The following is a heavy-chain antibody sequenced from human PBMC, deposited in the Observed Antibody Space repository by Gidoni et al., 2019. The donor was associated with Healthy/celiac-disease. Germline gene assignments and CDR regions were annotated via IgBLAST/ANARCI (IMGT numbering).Heavy chain of an antibody. V-gene: IGHV4-39*01. CDR3: ASGYCGGDCRYYYYYGLDV. Sequence: QLQLQESGPGLVKPSETLYLTCTVPGGSISSSRYYWGWIRQPPGKGLKWIGSIYYSRSTYSNPSLTSRVTISVDTSKNQFSLKLSSVTAADTAVYYCASGYCGGDCRYYYYYGLDVWGQGTTVTVSS. D-gene: IGHD2-21*02. CDR2: IYYSRST. CDR1: GGSISSSRYY. J-gene: IGHJ6*02.